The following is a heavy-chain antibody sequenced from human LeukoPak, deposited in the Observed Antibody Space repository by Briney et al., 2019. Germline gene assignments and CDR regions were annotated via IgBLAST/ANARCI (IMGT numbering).Heavy chain of an antibody. D-gene: IGHD3-16*01. CDR1: GFTFSSYA. J-gene: IGHJ3*02. CDR2: ISSNGGIT. Sequence: GGSLRLSCAASGFTFSSYAMHWVRQASGKGLEYVSAISSNGGITYYANSVKGRFTISRDNSKNTLYLQMGSLRAEDMAVYYCARVGAGDLGDAFDIWGQGTMVTVSS. CDR3: ARVGAGDLGDAFDI. V-gene: IGHV3-64*01.